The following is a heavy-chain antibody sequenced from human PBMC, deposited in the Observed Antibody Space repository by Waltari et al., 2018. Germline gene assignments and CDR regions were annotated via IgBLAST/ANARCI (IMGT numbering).Heavy chain of an antibody. J-gene: IGHJ6*02. V-gene: IGHV4-39*01. CDR2: FYYTGET. D-gene: IGHD2-8*02. CDR3: ARLAGCCSAGVCSGHYAMDV. Sequence: QLQLQESGPGLVKPSETLSLRCSVSGGSISSTSHSWGWIRQPPGGGQEWFGTFYYTGETYYNPSFGSLIAISTETSKNLFSRRLSSVTGADGASYYCARLAGCCSAGVCSGHYAMDVWGQGTTVTVSS. CDR1: GGSISSTSHS.